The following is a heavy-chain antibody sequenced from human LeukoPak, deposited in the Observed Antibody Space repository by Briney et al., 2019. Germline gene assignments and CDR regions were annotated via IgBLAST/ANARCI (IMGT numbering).Heavy chain of an antibody. CDR2: INHSGST. D-gene: IGHD3-16*02. CDR3: ARGWYDYVWGSYRESFDY. V-gene: IGHV4-34*01. Sequence: PSETLSLTCAVYGGSFSGYYWSWIRQPPGKGLEWIGEINHSGSTNYNPSLKSRVTISVDTSKNQFSLKLSSVTAADTAVYYCARGWYDYVWGSYRESFDYWGQGTLVTVSS. J-gene: IGHJ4*02. CDR1: GGSFSGYY.